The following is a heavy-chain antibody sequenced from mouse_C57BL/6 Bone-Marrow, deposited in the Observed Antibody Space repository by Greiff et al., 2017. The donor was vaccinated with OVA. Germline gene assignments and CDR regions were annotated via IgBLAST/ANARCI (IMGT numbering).Heavy chain of an antibody. J-gene: IGHJ4*01. CDR2: IDPSDSYT. Sequence: VQLQQPGAELVKPGASVKLSCKASGYTFTSYWMQWVKQRPGQGLEWIGEIDPSDSYTNYNQKFKGKATLTVDTSSSTAYMQLSSLTSEDSAVYYCARSYDGYYAGYAMDYWGQGTSVTVSS. CDR3: ARSYDGYYAGYAMDY. V-gene: IGHV1-50*01. CDR1: GYTFTSYW. D-gene: IGHD2-3*01.